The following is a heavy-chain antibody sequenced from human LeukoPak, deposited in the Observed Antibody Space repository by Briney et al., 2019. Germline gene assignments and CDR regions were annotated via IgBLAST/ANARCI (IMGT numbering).Heavy chain of an antibody. CDR1: GGSISSSSYY. CDR2: IYYSGST. Sequence: PSETLSLTCTVSGGSISSSSYYWGWIRQPPGKGLEWIGSIYYSGSTYYNPSLKSRVTISVDTSKNQFSLKLSSVTAADTAVYYCARVVWGYSYGRRIYYYMDVWGKGTTVTVSS. J-gene: IGHJ6*03. D-gene: IGHD5-18*01. CDR3: ARVVWGYSYGRRIYYYMDV. V-gene: IGHV4-39*07.